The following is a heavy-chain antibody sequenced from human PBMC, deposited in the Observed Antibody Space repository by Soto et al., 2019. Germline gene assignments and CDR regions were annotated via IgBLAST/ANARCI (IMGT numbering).Heavy chain of an antibody. CDR3: ARDQGYYDYVWGSYRLTSVDY. J-gene: IGHJ4*02. CDR1: GFTFSSYD. Sequence: PGGSLRLSCAASGFTFSSYDMHWVRQAAGKGLEWVSAIGTAGDTYYPGSVKGRFTISRDNSKNTLYLQMNSLRAEDTAVYYCARDQGYYDYVWGSYRLTSVDYWGQGT. V-gene: IGHV3-13*01. CDR2: IGTAGDT. D-gene: IGHD3-16*02.